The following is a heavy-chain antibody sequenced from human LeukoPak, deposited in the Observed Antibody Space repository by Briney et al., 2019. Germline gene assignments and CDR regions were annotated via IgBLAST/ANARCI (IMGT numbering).Heavy chain of an antibody. CDR3: ARGRLPIDY. D-gene: IGHD4-11*01. CDR1: GGSISSYY. J-gene: IGHJ4*02. V-gene: IGHV4-59*01. Sequence: SETLSLTCTVSGGSISSYYWSWIRQPPGKGLEWIGYIYYSGSTNYNPSLESRVTISVDTSKNQFSLKLSSVTAADTAVYYCARGRLPIDYWGQGTLVTVSS. CDR2: IYYSGST.